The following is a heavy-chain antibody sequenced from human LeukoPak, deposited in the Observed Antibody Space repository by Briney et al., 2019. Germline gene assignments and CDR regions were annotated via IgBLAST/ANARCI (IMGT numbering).Heavy chain of an antibody. CDR2: LSHSGSS. V-gene: IGHV4-38-2*02. D-gene: IGHD3-10*01. Sequence: SETLSLTCTVSGYSISSGYYWDWIRQPPGKGLEWIGTLSHSGSSYYNPSLKSRVTISVDTSKNQFSLKLSSVTAADTAVYYCARTRYGSGSYTYLDYWGRGTLVTVSS. J-gene: IGHJ4*02. CDR1: GYSISSGYY. CDR3: ARTRYGSGSYTYLDY.